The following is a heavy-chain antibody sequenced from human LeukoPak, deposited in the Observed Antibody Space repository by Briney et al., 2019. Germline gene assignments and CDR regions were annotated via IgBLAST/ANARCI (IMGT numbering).Heavy chain of an antibody. J-gene: IGHJ4*02. V-gene: IGHV3-53*01. CDR2: IYSGGST. D-gene: IGHD5-24*01. CDR1: GFSFSDYS. CDR3: ARGDGYNYCFDY. Sequence: GGSLRLSCAASGFSFSDYSMNWVRQAPGKGLEWVSVIYSGGSTYYADSVKGRFTISRDNSKNTLYLQMNSLRAEDTAVYYCARGDGYNYCFDYWGQGTLVTVSS.